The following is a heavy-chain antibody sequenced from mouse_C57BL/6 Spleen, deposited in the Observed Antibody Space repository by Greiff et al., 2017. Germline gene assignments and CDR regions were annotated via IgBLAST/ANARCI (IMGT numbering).Heavy chain of an antibody. Sequence: EVQVVESGGGLVKPGGSLKLSCAASGFTFSSYAMSWVRQTPEKRLEWVATISDGGSYTYYPDNVKGRFTISRDNAKNNLYLQMSHLKSEDTAMYYCARETLYGYAMDYWGQGTSVTVSS. CDR2: ISDGGSYT. D-gene: IGHD1-1*01. CDR1: GFTFSSYA. J-gene: IGHJ4*01. V-gene: IGHV5-4*01. CDR3: ARETLYGYAMDY.